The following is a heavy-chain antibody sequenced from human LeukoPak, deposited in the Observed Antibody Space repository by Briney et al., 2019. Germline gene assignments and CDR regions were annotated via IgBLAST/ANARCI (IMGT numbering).Heavy chain of an antibody. CDR2: IKPDGSAT. J-gene: IGHJ6*02. Sequence: GGSLRLSCGASGFTFNSEWMGWVRQAPGEGLEWVAIIKPDGSATSYVDSVKGRFTISRDNAKNSLSLQMHSLRVEDTGVYYCARGGSMDVWGQGTAVTVSS. CDR1: GFTFNSEW. V-gene: IGHV3-7*05. CDR3: ARGGSMDV.